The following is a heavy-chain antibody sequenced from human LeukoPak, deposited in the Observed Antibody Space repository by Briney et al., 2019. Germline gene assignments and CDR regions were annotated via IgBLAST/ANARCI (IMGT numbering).Heavy chain of an antibody. V-gene: IGHV4-4*02. CDR2: IYHTGST. CDR3: ARGMWFDTLFSAFDV. Sequence: SATLSLTCSVSGDSITSRNWWTWVRQTPEKGLEWIGEIYHTGSTNYNPSVEGRVPISIDKSKNQFSLMLNSVTAADTALYYCARGMWFDTLFSAFDVWGQGKMVSVSS. J-gene: IGHJ3*01. D-gene: IGHD3-10*01. CDR1: GDSITSRNW.